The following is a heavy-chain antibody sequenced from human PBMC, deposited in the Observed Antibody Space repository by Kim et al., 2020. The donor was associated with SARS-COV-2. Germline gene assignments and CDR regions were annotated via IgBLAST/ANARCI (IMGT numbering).Heavy chain of an antibody. D-gene: IGHD2-2*01. V-gene: IGHV3-23*01. J-gene: IGHJ6*03. Sequence: YRADSVQGRFTISRDNSKNTLYLQMNSLRAEDTAVYYCAKNLVVVHYMDVWGKGTTVTVSS. CDR3: AKNLVVVHYMDV.